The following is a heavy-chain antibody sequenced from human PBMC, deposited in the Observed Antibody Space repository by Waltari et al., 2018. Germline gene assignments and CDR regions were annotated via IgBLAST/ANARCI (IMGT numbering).Heavy chain of an antibody. J-gene: IGHJ1*01. D-gene: IGHD2-15*01. CDR3: AAPGGNDLEYLQR. CDR2: INSEGSST. Sequence: EVQLVESGGGLVQPGGSLRLSCAASGITFNTHWMHWVRQAPGKGLVGVRRINSEGSSTSYADSVKGRFTISRDNAKNTLYLEMKSLRAEDTAVYYCAAPGGNDLEYLQRWGQGTLVTVSS. V-gene: IGHV3-74*01. CDR1: GITFNTHW.